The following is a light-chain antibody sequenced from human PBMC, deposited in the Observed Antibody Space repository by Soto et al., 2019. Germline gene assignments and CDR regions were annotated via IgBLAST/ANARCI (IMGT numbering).Light chain of an antibody. CDR2: EVS. J-gene: IGKJ2*01. V-gene: IGKV2D-29*01. CDR1: QTLLFSAGRTF. CDR3: MQSIQFPRT. Sequence: DIVMTQTPFSLSVTPGQPASISCKSSQTLLFSAGRTFLYWYLQKPGQPPQLLISEVSNRLSGVPDRFSGSGSATDFTLKISRVEAEDVGVYYCMQSIQFPRTFGQGTKLDIK.